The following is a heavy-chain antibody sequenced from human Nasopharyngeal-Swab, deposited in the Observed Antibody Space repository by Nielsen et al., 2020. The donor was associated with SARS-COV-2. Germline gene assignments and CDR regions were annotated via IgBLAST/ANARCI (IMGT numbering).Heavy chain of an antibody. CDR3: AKDRSNGYESFDS. CDR2: ISGSGYSR. D-gene: IGHD3-22*01. J-gene: IGHJ4*02. CDR1: GFNFGTYA. V-gene: IGHV3-23*01. Sequence: GGSLRLSCAASGFNFGTYAMSWVRQAPGKGLEWVSLISGSGYSRYYTDSVKGRFTISRDNIKDTLYLQMNSLTGEDTAMYYCAKDRSNGYESFDSWGQGTLVTVSS.